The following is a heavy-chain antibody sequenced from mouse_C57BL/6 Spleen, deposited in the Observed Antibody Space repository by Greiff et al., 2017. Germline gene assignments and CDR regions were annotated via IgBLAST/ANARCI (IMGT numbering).Heavy chain of an antibody. Sequence: VQLQQPGAELVKPGASVKLSCKASGYTFTSYWMQWVKQRPGQGLEWIGEIDPSDSYTNYNQKFKGKATLTVDSSSSTAYMQLSSLTSEDSAVYYCARRHYYGSSYFDYWGQGTTLTVSS. CDR2: IDPSDSYT. D-gene: IGHD1-1*01. CDR1: GYTFTSYW. J-gene: IGHJ2*01. V-gene: IGHV1-50*01. CDR3: ARRHYYGSSYFDY.